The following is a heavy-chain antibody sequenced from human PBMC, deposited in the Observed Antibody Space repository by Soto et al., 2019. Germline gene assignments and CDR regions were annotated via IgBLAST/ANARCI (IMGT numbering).Heavy chain of an antibody. CDR1: GGSISSYY. CDR2: IYYSGST. V-gene: IGHV4-59*01. CDR3: ARATWYYYDGSQRSFDY. J-gene: IGHJ4*02. D-gene: IGHD3-22*01. Sequence: QVQLQESGPGLVKPSETLSLTCTVSGGSISSYYWSWIRQPPGKGLEWIGYIYYSGSTNYNPSLKCRVPISVDTSKNQFSLKLSSVTAADTAVYYCARATWYYYDGSQRSFDYWGQGTLVTVSS.